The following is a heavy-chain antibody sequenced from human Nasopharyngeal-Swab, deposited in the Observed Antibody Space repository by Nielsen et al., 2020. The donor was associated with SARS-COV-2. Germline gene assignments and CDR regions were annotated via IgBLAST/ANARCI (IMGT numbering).Heavy chain of an antibody. Sequence: GESLKISCAASGFTFSSYGMHWVRQAPGKGLEWVAVISYDGSNKYYADSVKGRFTISRDNSKNTQYLQMNSLRAEDTAVYYCAEDWASYGMDVWGQGTTVTVSS. D-gene: IGHD3-16*01. J-gene: IGHJ6*02. CDR2: ISYDGSNK. CDR3: AEDWASYGMDV. V-gene: IGHV3-30*18. CDR1: GFTFSSYG.